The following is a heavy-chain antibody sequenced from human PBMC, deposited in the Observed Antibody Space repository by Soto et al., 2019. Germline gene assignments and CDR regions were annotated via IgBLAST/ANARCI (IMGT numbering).Heavy chain of an antibody. V-gene: IGHV3-33*01. CDR1: GFTFSSYG. CDR3: ARDGSGWYHYYFDY. J-gene: IGHJ4*02. CDR2: IWYDGSNK. Sequence: SCAASGFTFSSYGMHWVRQAPGKGLEWVAVIWYDGSNKYYADSVKGRFTISRDNSKNTLYLQMNSLRAEDTAVYYCARDGSGWYHYYFDYWGQGTLVTVSS. D-gene: IGHD6-19*01.